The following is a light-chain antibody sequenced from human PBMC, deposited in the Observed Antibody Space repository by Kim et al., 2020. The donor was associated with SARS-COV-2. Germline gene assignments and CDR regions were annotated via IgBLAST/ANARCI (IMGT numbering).Light chain of an antibody. V-gene: IGLV3-21*01. Sequence: APGQTARITCGGNNIGGKTVHWYQQRPGQAQVLVIRYDGDRPSGIPERFSGANSGNTATLTISRVAAGDEADYYCQVWDSSSDQVLFGGGTQLTVL. J-gene: IGLJ2*01. CDR3: QVWDSSSDQVL. CDR2: YDG. CDR1: NIGGKT.